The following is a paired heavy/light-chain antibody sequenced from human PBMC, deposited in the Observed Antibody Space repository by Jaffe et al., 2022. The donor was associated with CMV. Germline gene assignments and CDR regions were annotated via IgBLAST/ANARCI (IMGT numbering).Light chain of an antibody. V-gene: IGLV2-8*01. CDR2: EVN. CDR1: SSDVGNYNY. J-gene: IGLJ2*01. Sequence: QSALTQPPSASGSPGQSVTISCTATSSDVGNYNYVSWYQQYPGKTPKLIIYEVNKRPSGVPDRFSGSKSGNTASLTVSGLQGEDEADYYCSSDRGNTVVFGGGTRLTVL. CDR3: SSDRGNTVV.
Heavy chain of an antibody. J-gene: IGHJ4*02. V-gene: IGHV3-33*08. Sequence: QVHLVESGGGVVQPGRSLRLSCAASGFTFSAYGMHWVRQAPGKGLEWVAVIWSDGSNKYYADSVKGRFTISRDNSKDTVYLQMNSLRAEDTAVYYCTRDASGRKFDYWGQGTLVTVSP. D-gene: IGHD2-15*01. CDR1: GFTFSAYG. CDR3: TRDASGRKFDY. CDR2: IWSDGSNK.